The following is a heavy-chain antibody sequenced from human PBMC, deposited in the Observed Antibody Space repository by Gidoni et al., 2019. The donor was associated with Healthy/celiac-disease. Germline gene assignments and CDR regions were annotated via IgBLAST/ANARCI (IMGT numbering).Heavy chain of an antibody. CDR3: AREGCSSTSCYNGPLNWFDP. CDR1: GGPFSSYA. D-gene: IGHD2-2*02. CDR2: IIPIFGTA. Sequence: QVQLVQSGAEVKKPGSSVKVSCKASGGPFSSYAIRWVRQAPGQGLEWMGGIIPIFGTANYAQKFQGRVTITADKATSTAYMELSSLRSEDTAVYYCAREGCSSTSCYNGPLNWFDPWGQGTLVTVSS. V-gene: IGHV1-69*06. J-gene: IGHJ5*02.